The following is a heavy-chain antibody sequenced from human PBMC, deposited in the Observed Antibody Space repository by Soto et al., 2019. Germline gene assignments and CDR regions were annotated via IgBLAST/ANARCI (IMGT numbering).Heavy chain of an antibody. D-gene: IGHD1-26*01. J-gene: IGHJ6*02. CDR3: ARLTVGATFGPVNYYYGMDV. Sequence: PSETLSLTCTVHRDSINSSSYYWGWIRQPPGKGLEWIGSIYYSGSTYYNPSLKSRVTISVDTSKNQFSLKLSSVTAADTAVYYCARLTVGATFGPVNYYYGMDVWGQGTTVTVSS. CDR1: RDSINSSSYY. CDR2: IYYSGST. V-gene: IGHV4-39*01.